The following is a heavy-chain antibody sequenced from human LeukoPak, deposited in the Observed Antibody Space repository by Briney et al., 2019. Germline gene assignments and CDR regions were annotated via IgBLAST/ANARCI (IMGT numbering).Heavy chain of an antibody. CDR1: GGTFSSYA. CDR2: IIPILGIA. CDR3: ARVRLRAIAAACDFDY. J-gene: IGHJ4*02. V-gene: IGHV1-69*04. D-gene: IGHD6-13*01. Sequence: GASVKVSCKASGGTFSSYAISWVRQAPGQGLEWMGRIIPILGIANYAQKFQGRVTITADKSTSTAYMELSSLRSEDTAVYYCARVRLRAIAAACDFDYWGQGTLVTVSS.